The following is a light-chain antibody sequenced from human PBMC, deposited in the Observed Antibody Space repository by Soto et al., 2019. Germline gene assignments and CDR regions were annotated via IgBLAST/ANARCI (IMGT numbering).Light chain of an antibody. CDR2: EVS. Sequence: QSALTQPASVSGSPGQSITISCTGTSSDVGGYNYVSWYQQHPGKAPKLMIYEVSNRPSGVSNRFSGSKSGNTASLTISGVQAEDEAAYYCSSYATSSTLVLFGGGTKVTVL. J-gene: IGLJ2*01. CDR3: SSYATSSTLVL. V-gene: IGLV2-14*01. CDR1: SSDVGGYNY.